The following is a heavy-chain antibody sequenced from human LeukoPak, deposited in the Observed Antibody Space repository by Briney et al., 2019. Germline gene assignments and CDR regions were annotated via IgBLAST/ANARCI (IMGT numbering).Heavy chain of an antibody. CDR2: INSNSGGI. CDR1: GYTFTDYY. Sequence: GASVRVSCKTSGYTFTDYYIHWMRQAPGQGLEWMGWINSNSGGISYAQKFQGRVTLTRDPPARTVFMELNRLTSDATAVYYCARTSIAARRADFDYWGQGTVVTVSS. J-gene: IGHJ4*02. V-gene: IGHV1-2*02. CDR3: ARTSIAARRADFDY. D-gene: IGHD6-6*01.